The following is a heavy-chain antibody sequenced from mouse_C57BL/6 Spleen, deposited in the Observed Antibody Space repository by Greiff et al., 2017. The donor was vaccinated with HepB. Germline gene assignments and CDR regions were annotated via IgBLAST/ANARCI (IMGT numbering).Heavy chain of an antibody. J-gene: IGHJ3*01. D-gene: IGHD2-4*01. V-gene: IGHV5-9-1*02. Sequence: EVQLVESGEGLVKPGGSLKLSCAASGFTFSSYAMSWVRQTPEKRLEWVAYISSGGDYIFYADTVKGRFTISRDNARNTLYLQMSSLKSEDTAMYYCTRGSYDYDGAWFAYWGQGTLVTVSA. CDR2: ISSGGDYI. CDR3: TRGSYDYDGAWFAY. CDR1: GFTFSSYA.